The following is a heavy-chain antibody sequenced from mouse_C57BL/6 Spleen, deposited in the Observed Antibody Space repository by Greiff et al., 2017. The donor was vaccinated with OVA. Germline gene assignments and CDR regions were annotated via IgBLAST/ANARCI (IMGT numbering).Heavy chain of an antibody. Sequence: LVESGAELVKPGASVKISCKASGYAFSSYWMNWVKQRPGKGLEWIGQIYPGDGDTNYNGKFKGKATLTADKSSSTAYMQLSSLTSEDSAVYFCARLGIIYPDYWGQGTTLTVSS. CDR1: GYAFSSYW. D-gene: IGHD2-1*01. J-gene: IGHJ2*01. V-gene: IGHV1-80*01. CDR2: IYPGDGDT. CDR3: ARLGIIYPDY.